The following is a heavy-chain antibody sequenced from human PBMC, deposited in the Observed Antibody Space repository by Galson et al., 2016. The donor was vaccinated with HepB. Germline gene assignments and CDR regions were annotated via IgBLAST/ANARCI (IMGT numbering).Heavy chain of an antibody. CDR1: GFTFSNYA. V-gene: IGHV3-23*01. CDR2: ISGSGGST. Sequence: SLRLSCAASGFTFSNYAMSWVRQAPGKGLEWVSAISGSGGSTYYADSVKGRFTISRDNSKNTLYLQMNSLSAEDTAVYYCAKSGYCSGNSCYNWFDPWGQGTLVTVSS. D-gene: IGHD2-15*01. J-gene: IGHJ5*02. CDR3: AKSGYCSGNSCYNWFDP.